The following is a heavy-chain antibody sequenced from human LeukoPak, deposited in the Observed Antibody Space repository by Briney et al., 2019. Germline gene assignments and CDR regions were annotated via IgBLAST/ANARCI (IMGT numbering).Heavy chain of an antibody. J-gene: IGHJ4*02. CDR2: IIPMFGIA. Sequence: SVKVSCKASGGTFSRYAISWVGQAPGQGLEWMGGIIPMFGIANYAQKFQGRVTSTADESTSTAYMELSSLRSEDTAVYYCARDRPYTGGWRGFDYWGQGTLVTVSS. CDR1: GGTFSRYA. D-gene: IGHD6-19*01. V-gene: IGHV1-69*13. CDR3: ARDRPYTGGWRGFDY.